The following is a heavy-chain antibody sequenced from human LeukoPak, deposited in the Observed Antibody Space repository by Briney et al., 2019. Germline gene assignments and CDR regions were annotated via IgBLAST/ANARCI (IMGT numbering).Heavy chain of an antibody. CDR2: INPSGGST. CDR1: GYTFTSYY. CDR3: ARGGVARYYGSGSYSSYYFDY. Sequence: ASVKVSCKASGYTFTSYYMHWVRQAPGQGLEWMGIINPSGGSTSYAQKFQGRVTMTRDTSTSTVYMELSSLRSEDTAVYYCARGGVARYYGSGSYSSYYFDYWGQGTLVTVSS. J-gene: IGHJ4*02. V-gene: IGHV1-46*01. D-gene: IGHD3-10*01.